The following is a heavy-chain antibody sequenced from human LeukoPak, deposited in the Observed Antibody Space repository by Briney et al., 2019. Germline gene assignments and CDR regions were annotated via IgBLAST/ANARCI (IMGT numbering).Heavy chain of an antibody. J-gene: IGHJ4*02. CDR1: GDSISSRTSDF. D-gene: IGHD2-8*02. CDR3: ARRNRHCTGDDCAHYYDS. CDR2: ISYIGTT. V-gene: IGHV4-39*07. Sequence: SETLSLTCTVSGDSISSRTSDFWGWIRQSPGKGLEWIGEISYIGTTYYNPSLESRFSISLEMSKNQFSLKLNSMTAADTALYYCARRNRHCTGDDCAHYYDSWGQGTLVIVSS.